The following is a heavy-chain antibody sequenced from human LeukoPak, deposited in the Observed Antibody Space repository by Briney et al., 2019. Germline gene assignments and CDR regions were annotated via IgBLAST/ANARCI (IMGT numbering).Heavy chain of an antibody. Sequence: GGSLRLSCTASGFTFGDYAMSWFRQAPGKGLEWVGFIRSKAYGGTTEYAASVKGRFTISRDNPKNTLDVQMNSLRTEDTAVYYCAGAQDSSWHNFWGQGTLVTVSS. V-gene: IGHV3-49*03. D-gene: IGHD6-13*01. CDR3: AGAQDSSWHNF. J-gene: IGHJ4*02. CDR2: IRSKAYGGTT. CDR1: GFTFGDYA.